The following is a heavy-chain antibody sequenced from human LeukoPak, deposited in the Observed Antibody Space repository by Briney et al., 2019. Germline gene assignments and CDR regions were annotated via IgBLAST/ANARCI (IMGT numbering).Heavy chain of an antibody. J-gene: IGHJ5*02. CDR1: GGSFSGYY. CDR3: ARSMWPRNWFDP. CDR2: INHSGST. V-gene: IGHV4-34*01. D-gene: IGHD2-21*01. Sequence: MSSETLSLTCAVYGGSFSGYYRSWIRQPPGKGLEWIGEINHSGSTNYNPSLKSRVTISVDTSKNQFSLRLSSVTAADTAVYYCARSMWPRNWFDPWGQGTLVTVSS.